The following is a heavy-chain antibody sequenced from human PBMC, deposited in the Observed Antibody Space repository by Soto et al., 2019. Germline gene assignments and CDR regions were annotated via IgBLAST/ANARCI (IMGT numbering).Heavy chain of an antibody. Sequence: QVQLQESGPGLVKPSETLSLTCTVSGGSVSSGSYYWSWIRQPPGKGLEWIGYIYYSGSTNYNPSLKSRVTLSVDTSKNQFSLKLSSVAGADTAVYYCGRAFGVRGGGYGMDVWGQGTTVTVSS. D-gene: IGHD3-3*01. V-gene: IGHV4-61*01. CDR2: IYYSGST. CDR3: GRAFGVRGGGYGMDV. J-gene: IGHJ6*02. CDR1: GGSVSSGSYY.